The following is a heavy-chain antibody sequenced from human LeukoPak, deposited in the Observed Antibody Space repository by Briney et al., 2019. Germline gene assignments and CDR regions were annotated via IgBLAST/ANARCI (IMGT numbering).Heavy chain of an antibody. CDR2: INPNSGGT. CDR1: GYTFTGYY. Sequence: ASVKVSCKASGYTFTGYYMHWVRQAPGQGLEWMGRINPNSGGTNYAQKFQGRVTMTRDTSISTAYMELSRLRSDDTAVYYCARVQGSSYGDFFDYWGQGTLVTVSS. CDR3: ARVQGSSYGDFFDY. D-gene: IGHD4-17*01. J-gene: IGHJ4*02. V-gene: IGHV1-2*06.